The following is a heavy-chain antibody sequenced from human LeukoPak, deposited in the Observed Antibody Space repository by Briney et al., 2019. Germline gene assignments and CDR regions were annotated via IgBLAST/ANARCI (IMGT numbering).Heavy chain of an antibody. Sequence: TGGSLRLSCAASGFTFDYYGMSWVRQAPGKGREWVSGINWNGGSTGYADSVKGRFTISRDNAKNSLYLQMNSLGAEDTALYYCARDRTVTTSLFDYWGQGTLVTVSS. J-gene: IGHJ4*02. CDR1: GFTFDYYG. CDR2: INWNGGST. CDR3: ARDRTVTTSLFDY. V-gene: IGHV3-20*04. D-gene: IGHD4-17*01.